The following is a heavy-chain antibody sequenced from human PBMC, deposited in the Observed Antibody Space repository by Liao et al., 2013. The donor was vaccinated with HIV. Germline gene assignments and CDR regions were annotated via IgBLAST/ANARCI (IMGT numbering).Heavy chain of an antibody. Sequence: QVQLQESGPGLVKPLQTLSLTCTVSGASVTSGSYYWGWIRQSPGKGLEWIGSINSGGNTYYNSPLESRVTISMDTSKNQFSLKLNSVTAADTAVYYCTRGGGLPFLEWLPNYWGQGLLVIVSS. D-gene: IGHD3-3*01. CDR3: TRGGGLPFLEWLPNY. J-gene: IGHJ4*02. V-gene: IGHV4-39*07. CDR1: GASVTSGSYY. CDR2: INSGGNT.